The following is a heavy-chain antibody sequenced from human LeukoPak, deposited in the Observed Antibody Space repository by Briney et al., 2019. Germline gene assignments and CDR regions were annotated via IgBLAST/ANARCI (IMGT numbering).Heavy chain of an antibody. CDR1: GYTFSGYY. V-gene: IGHV1-18*04. CDR2: ISAYNGNT. D-gene: IGHD5-12*01. J-gene: IGHJ5*02. Sequence: ASVKVSCKASGYTFSGYYMHWVRQAPGQGLEWMGWISAYNGNTNYAQKLQGRVTMTTHTSTSTAYMELRSLRSDDTAVYYCASVRLDHNWFDPWGQGTLVTVSS. CDR3: ASVRLDHNWFDP.